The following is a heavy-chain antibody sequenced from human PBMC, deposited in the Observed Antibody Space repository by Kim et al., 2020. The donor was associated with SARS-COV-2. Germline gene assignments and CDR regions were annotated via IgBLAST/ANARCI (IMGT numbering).Heavy chain of an antibody. V-gene: IGHV5-51*01. CDR1: GDNLRNYW. J-gene: IGHJ5*02. CDR2: IYPGDSDI. D-gene: IGHD3-3*01. CDR3: ATYPYFGSDELFDP. Sequence: GESLKISCKVSGDNLRNYWIAWVRQMPGKGLELMGLIYPGDSDIRYRPSFEGQVTLSVDTSVSTAYLQWARLKASDTAIYYCATYPYFGSDELFDPWGQGTLVVVSS.